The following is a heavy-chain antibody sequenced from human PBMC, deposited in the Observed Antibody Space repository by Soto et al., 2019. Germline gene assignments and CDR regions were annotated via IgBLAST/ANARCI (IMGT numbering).Heavy chain of an antibody. J-gene: IGHJ1*01. CDR1: GYTFTSDD. Sequence: SVKVSCKAAGYTFTSDDISWLRQATGQGLEWRGWMNPNSGNTGYAQKFQGRVTMTRNTSISTAYMELSSLRSEDTAVYYCARASRDLYDYIWGSYRQTTTRQYFQHWGQGTLVTVSS. D-gene: IGHD3-16*02. CDR3: ARASRDLYDYIWGSYRQTTTRQYFQH. V-gene: IGHV1-8*01. CDR2: MNPNSGNT.